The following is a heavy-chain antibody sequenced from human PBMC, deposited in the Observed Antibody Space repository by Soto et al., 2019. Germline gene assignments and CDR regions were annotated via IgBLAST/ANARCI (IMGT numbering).Heavy chain of an antibody. Sequence: SETLSLTCTVSTDSSSFTNSCWGWIRQPPGKGLQWIGSSSYNGGTFYNPSLKGRVVISFDTSKKQSSLQVTSVTAADTAVYFCARHRIEVVWRGFDFWGQGSPVTVSS. D-gene: IGHD3-10*01. V-gene: IGHV4-39*01. J-gene: IGHJ4*02. CDR2: SSYNGGT. CDR1: TDSSSFTNSC. CDR3: ARHRIEVVWRGFDF.